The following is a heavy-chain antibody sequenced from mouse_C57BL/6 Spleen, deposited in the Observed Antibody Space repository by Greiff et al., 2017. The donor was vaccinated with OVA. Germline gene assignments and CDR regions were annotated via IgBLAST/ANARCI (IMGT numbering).Heavy chain of an antibody. D-gene: IGHD2-5*01. CDR1: GFTFSSYA. V-gene: IGHV5-4*01. CDR2: ISDGGSYT. CDR3: ARAYYSNYGYFDY. J-gene: IGHJ2*01. Sequence: EVQRVESGGGLVKPGGSLKLSCAASGFTFSSYAMSWVRQTPEKRLEWVATISDGGSYTYYPDNVKGRFTISRDNAKNNLYLQMSHLKSDDTAMYYCARAYYSNYGYFDYWGQGTTLTVSS.